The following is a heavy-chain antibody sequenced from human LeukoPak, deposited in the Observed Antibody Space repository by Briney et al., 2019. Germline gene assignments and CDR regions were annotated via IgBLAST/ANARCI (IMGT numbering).Heavy chain of an antibody. V-gene: IGHV4-31*03. CDR2: IYFTGIT. J-gene: IGHJ4*02. Sequence: PSETLSLTCTVSGGSISSGGYSWSWIRQFPGKGLEWIGYIYFTGITYYNPSLKSRATSSVDTSENEFSLSLRSVTAADTAVYYCAREGCSGGSCYGTVGIDHWGQGTLVTVSS. CDR1: GGSISSGGYS. CDR3: AREGCSGGSCYGTVGIDH. D-gene: IGHD2-15*01.